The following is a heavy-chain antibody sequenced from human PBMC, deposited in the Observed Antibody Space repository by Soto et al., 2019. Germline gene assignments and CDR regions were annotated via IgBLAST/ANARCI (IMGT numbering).Heavy chain of an antibody. CDR1: GYSFTSYW. Sequence: PGESLKISCKGSGYSFTSYWISWVRQMPGKGLEWMGRIDPSDSYTNYSPSFQGHVTISADKSISTAYLQWSGLKASDTAMYYCARHVVTPDGGTTYYYYYGMDVWGQGTTVTVSS. CDR2: IDPSDSYT. CDR3: ARHVVTPDGGTTYYYYYGMDV. D-gene: IGHD1-1*01. V-gene: IGHV5-10-1*01. J-gene: IGHJ6*02.